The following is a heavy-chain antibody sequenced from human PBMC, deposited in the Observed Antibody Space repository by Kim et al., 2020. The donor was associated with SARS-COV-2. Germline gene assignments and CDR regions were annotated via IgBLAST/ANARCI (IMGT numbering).Heavy chain of an antibody. CDR2: ISGSGGST. CDR3: AKVGEFRSYSYGSYNWFDP. V-gene: IGHV3-23*01. J-gene: IGHJ5*02. CDR1: GFTFSSYA. D-gene: IGHD5-18*01. Sequence: GGSLRLSCAASGFTFSSYAMSWVRQAPGKGLEWVSAISGSGGSTYYADSVKGRFTISRDNSKNTLYLQMNSLRAEDTAVYYCAKVGEFRSYSYGSYNWFDPWGQGTLVTVSS.